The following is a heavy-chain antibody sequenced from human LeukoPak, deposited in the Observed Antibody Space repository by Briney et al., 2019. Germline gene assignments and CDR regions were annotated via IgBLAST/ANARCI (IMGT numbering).Heavy chain of an antibody. CDR3: ARDLGGYGDYGTNFDY. CDR2: ISSSSSTI. V-gene: IGHV3-48*04. D-gene: IGHD4-17*01. CDR1: GFTFSSYS. Sequence: GGSLRLSCAASGFTFSSYSMNSVRQAPGKGLEWVSHISSSSSTIYYADSVKGRFTISRDNAKKSLYLQMNSLRAEDTAVYYCARDLGGYGDYGTNFDYWGQGTLVTVSS. J-gene: IGHJ4*02.